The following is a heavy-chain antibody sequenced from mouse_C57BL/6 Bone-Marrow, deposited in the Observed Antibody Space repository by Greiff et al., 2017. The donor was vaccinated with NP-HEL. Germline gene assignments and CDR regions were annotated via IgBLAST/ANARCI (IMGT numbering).Heavy chain of an antibody. Sequence: QVQLQQSGAELVRPGTSVKVSCKASGYAFTNYLIEWVKQRPGQGLEWIGVINPGSGGTNYNEKFKGKATLTADKSSSTAYMQLSSLTSEDSAVYFCARNGSRSGYFDVRGTGTTVTVSS. V-gene: IGHV1-54*01. CDR2: INPGSGGT. D-gene: IGHD1-1*01. J-gene: IGHJ1*03. CDR1: GYAFTNYL. CDR3: ARNGSRSGYFDV.